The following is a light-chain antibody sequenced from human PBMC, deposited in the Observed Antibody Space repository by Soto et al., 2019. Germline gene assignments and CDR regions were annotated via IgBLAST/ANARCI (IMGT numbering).Light chain of an antibody. CDR1: QSVSSSY. V-gene: IGKV3-20*01. J-gene: IGKJ1*01. CDR3: QQYGSSPWT. CDR2: GAS. Sequence: EIVLTQSPGTRSLSPGERATLSCRASQSVSSSYLAWYQQKPGQAPRPLIYGASSRAIGIPDRFSGSGSRTDFTLTISRLEPEDFEVYYCQQYGSSPWTFGQGTKVEIK.